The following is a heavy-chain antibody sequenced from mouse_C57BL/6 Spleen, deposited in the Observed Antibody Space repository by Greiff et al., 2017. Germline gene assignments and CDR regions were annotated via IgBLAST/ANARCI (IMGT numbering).Heavy chain of an antibody. Sequence: QVQLQQSGAELVRPGTSVKVSCKASGYAFTNYLIEWVKQRPGQGLEWIGVINPGSGGTNYNEKFKGKATLTADNSSSTAYMQLSSLTSEDSAVYFCARPYGSSPYYAMDYWGQGTSVTVSS. CDR2: INPGSGGT. J-gene: IGHJ4*01. V-gene: IGHV1-54*01. CDR3: ARPYGSSPYYAMDY. D-gene: IGHD1-1*01. CDR1: GYAFTNYL.